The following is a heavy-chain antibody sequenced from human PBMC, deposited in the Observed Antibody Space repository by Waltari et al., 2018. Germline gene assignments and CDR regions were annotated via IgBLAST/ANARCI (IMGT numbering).Heavy chain of an antibody. CDR2: VIPIFGTA. J-gene: IGHJ3*02. D-gene: IGHD1-7*01. CDR3: ARDRVGELRFDACDI. CDR1: GGTFSSYA. V-gene: IGHV1-69*01. Sequence: QVQLVQSGAEVKKPGSSVQVSCKASGGTFSSYAISWVRQAPGQGLEWMGGVIPIFGTANYAEKFRGRVTIPADESTSTAYMELSSLRSEDTAVYYCARDRVGELRFDACDIWGQGTMVTVAS.